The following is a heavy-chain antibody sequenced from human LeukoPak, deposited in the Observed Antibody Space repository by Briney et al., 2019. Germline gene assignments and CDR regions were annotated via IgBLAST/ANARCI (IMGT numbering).Heavy chain of an antibody. CDR2: SIPILGIA. D-gene: IGHD6-19*01. CDR3: ARVNSAQWLVGFNFDY. CDR1: GGTFSSYA. J-gene: IGHJ4*02. Sequence: ASVKVSCKASGGTFSSYAISWVRQAPGQGLEWMGRSIPILGIANYAQKFQGRVTMTTDTSTSTAYMEVRSLRSDDTAVYYCARVNSAQWLVGFNFDYWGQGTLVTVSS. V-gene: IGHV1-69*04.